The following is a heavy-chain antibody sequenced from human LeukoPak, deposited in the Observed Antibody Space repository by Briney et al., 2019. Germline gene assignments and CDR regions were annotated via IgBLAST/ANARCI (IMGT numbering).Heavy chain of an antibody. D-gene: IGHD6-19*01. J-gene: IGHJ3*02. CDR3: ARQGSVGLADAFDI. CDR1: DGSLSTYY. V-gene: IGHV4-59*08. CDR2: IYYSGST. Sequence: SDTLSLTCTVSDGSLSTYYWSWIRQPPGKELEWIGYIYYSGSTNYSPSLKSRVTMSVDTSKNQFSLKLSSVTAADTAVYYCARQGSVGLADAFDIWGQGTMVTVSS.